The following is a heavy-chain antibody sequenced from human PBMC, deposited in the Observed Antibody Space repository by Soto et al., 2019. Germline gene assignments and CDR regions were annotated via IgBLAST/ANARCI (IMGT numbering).Heavy chain of an antibody. CDR2: ISDYNGNT. J-gene: IGHJ4*02. CDR1: GYTFTNFG. Sequence: QVQLVQSGAEVKKPGASVKVSCKASGYTFTNFGISWVRKAPGQGLEWMGWISDYNGNTNYAQNFQGRFTMNTDTSTSTAYMELRSLRSDDTVVYCCARGWTPIDYWGQGTLVTVSS. D-gene: IGHD2-15*01. CDR3: ARGWTPIDY. V-gene: IGHV1-18*01.